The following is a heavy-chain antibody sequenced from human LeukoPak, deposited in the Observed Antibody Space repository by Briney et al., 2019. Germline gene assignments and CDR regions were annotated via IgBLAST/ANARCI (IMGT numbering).Heavy chain of an antibody. J-gene: IGHJ4*02. CDR1: ELSLSNYW. CDR2: IKQDGSET. Sequence: GGSLRLFCVVSELSLSNYWMDWVRQARGKALVWVAFIKQDGSETSYADSVKGRFTISRDNARSSLFLQMNSLRAEDTAVYYCATRGDLSWFGALRHWSQGTLVTVSS. CDR3: ATRGDLSWFGALRH. V-gene: IGHV3-7*01. D-gene: IGHD3-16*02.